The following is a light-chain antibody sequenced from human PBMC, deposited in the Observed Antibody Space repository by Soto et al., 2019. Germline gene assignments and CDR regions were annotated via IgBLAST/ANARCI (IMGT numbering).Light chain of an antibody. J-gene: IGKJ1*01. V-gene: IGKV1-5*01. Sequence: DIQMTQSPSTLSASVGDRVTITCRASQNINIWLAWYQQKPGKAPKLLIYDASKLESGVPSSFSGSGSGTEFTLTISSLQPDDFATYYCQQYDSYWTFGQGTKVDIK. CDR1: QNINIW. CDR3: QQYDSYWT. CDR2: DAS.